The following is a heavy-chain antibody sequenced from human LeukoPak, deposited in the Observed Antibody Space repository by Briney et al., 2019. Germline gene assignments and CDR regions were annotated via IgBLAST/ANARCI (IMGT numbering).Heavy chain of an antibody. J-gene: IGHJ5*02. V-gene: IGHV3-74*03. D-gene: IGHD1-26*01. CDR2: IDTVGSTT. Sequence: GGSLRLSCTASGFTFNTYWMHWVRQAPGKGLVWVSRIDTVGSTTTYADFVKGRLTISRDNAKNTLYLQMNSLTAEDTGVYYCARVRGGSDDWNDPWGQGTLVTVSS. CDR3: ARVRGGSDDWNDP. CDR1: GFTFNTYW.